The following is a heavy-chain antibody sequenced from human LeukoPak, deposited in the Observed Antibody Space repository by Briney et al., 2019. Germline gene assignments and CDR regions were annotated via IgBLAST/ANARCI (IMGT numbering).Heavy chain of an antibody. CDR1: GGSISSSSAY. CDR2: IYYSKNT. J-gene: IGHJ4*02. Sequence: PSETLSLTCTVSGGSISSSSAYWGWIRQPPGKELESIGSIYYSKNTYYNPSLKSRVTISADTSKNQFSLTLGSVSATDTAVYYCVSPRGFSYGYFDYWGQGTLVTVSS. CDR3: VSPRGFSYGYFDY. V-gene: IGHV4-39*01. D-gene: IGHD5-18*01.